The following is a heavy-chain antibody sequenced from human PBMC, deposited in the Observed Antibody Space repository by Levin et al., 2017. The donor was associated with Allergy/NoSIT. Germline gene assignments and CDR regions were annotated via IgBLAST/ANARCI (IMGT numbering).Heavy chain of an antibody. J-gene: IGHJ4*02. CDR1: GFIFSNYW. Sequence: LSLTCAASGFIFSNYWMTWVRQAPGKGLEWVANIKQDETEKYYLGSVRGRFTISRDNTQNSLYLQMNSLRAEDTAVYFCARHFYEDYWGQGTLVTVSS. CDR2: IKQDETEK. CDR3: ARHFYEDY. V-gene: IGHV3-7*01. D-gene: IGHD2/OR15-2a*01.